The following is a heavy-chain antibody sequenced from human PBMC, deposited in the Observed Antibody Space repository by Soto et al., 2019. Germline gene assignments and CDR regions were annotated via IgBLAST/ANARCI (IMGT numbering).Heavy chain of an antibody. J-gene: IGHJ6*02. CDR1: GFTFSSYA. CDR2: ISGSGGST. CDR3: AKCLPARGWYDSMGYYYGMDV. Sequence: GGSLRLSCAASGFTFSSYAMSWVRQAPGKGLEWVSAISGSGGSTYYADSVKGRFTISRDNSKNTLYLQMNSLRAEDTAVYYCAKCLPARGWYDSMGYYYGMDVWGQGTAVTVSS. D-gene: IGHD6-19*01. V-gene: IGHV3-23*01.